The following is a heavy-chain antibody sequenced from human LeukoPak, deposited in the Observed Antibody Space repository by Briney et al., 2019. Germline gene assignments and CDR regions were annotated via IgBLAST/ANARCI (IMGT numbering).Heavy chain of an antibody. D-gene: IGHD6-13*01. J-gene: IGHJ4*02. CDR1: GFTFSSYT. CDR2: ISGSGVST. Sequence: GGSLRLSCAASGFTFSSYTMSWVRQAPGKGLEWVSAISGSGVSTYYADSVKGRFTISRDNSKNTLYLQMNSLRAEDTAVYYCAKLNTGYSSSWTPFDYWGQGTLVTVSS. CDR3: AKLNTGYSSSWTPFDY. V-gene: IGHV3-23*01.